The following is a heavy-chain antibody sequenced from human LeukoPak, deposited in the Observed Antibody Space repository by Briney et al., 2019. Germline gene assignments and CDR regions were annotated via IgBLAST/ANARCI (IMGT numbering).Heavy chain of an antibody. CDR1: GGSISSYY. CDR3: ATTPIAAFGGVIGWFDP. D-gene: IGHD3-16*02. Sequence: PSETLSLTCTVSGGSISSYYWSWIRQPPGKGLEWIGYIYYSGSTYYNPSLKSRVTISVDTSKNQFSLKLTSVTAADTAVYYCATTPIAAFGGVIGWFDPWGQGTLVTVSS. CDR2: IYYSGST. J-gene: IGHJ5*02. V-gene: IGHV4-59*08.